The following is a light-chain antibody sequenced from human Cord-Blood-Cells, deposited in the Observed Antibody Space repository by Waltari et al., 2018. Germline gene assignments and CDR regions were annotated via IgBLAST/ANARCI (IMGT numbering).Light chain of an antibody. CDR3: FSYAGSYTWV. J-gene: IGLJ3*02. Sequence: QSALTQPRSVSGSPGQSVPISCTGTSSDVGGYNYVSWYQQHPGKAPKLMIYDVSQRPSGVPDRFSGSKSGNTASLTISGLQAEDEADYYCFSYAGSYTWVFGGGTKLTVL. V-gene: IGLV2-11*01. CDR1: SSDVGGYNY. CDR2: DVS.